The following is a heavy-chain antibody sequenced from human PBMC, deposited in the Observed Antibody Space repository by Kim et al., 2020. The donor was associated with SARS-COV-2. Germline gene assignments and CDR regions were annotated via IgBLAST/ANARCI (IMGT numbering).Heavy chain of an antibody. D-gene: IGHD2-15*01. CDR3: ASALRLTPYYGMDV. V-gene: IGHV3-33*01. Sequence: ADSGKGRFTISRDNAKNTLYLQMNSLRAEDTAVYYCASALRLTPYYGMDVWGQGTTVTVSS. J-gene: IGHJ6*02.